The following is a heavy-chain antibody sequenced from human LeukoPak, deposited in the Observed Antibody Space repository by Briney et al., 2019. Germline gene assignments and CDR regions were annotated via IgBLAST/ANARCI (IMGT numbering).Heavy chain of an antibody. CDR3: ARHTLVGARNAFDI. CDR2: MYYSWNT. Sequence: SETLSLTCNVSGGSISSYYWSWTGQPPGKGLEWIGYMYYSWNTNYNPSLKSRVTTSVDSSKNQFSLKLSSVTAADTAVYYCARHTLVGARNAFDIWGQGTMVTVSS. V-gene: IGHV4-59*08. J-gene: IGHJ3*02. D-gene: IGHD1-26*01. CDR1: GGSISSYY.